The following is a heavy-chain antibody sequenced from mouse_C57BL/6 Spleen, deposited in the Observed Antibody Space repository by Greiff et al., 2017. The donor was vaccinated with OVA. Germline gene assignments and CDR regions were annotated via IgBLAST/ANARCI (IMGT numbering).Heavy chain of an antibody. CDR2: IWRGGST. V-gene: IGHV2-5*01. J-gene: IGHJ4*01. CDR1: GFSLTSYG. D-gene: IGHD1-1*01. CDR3: AIHYYGSSYDYAMDY. Sequence: QVQLQQSGPGLVQPSQSLSITCTVSGFSLTSYGVHWVRQSPGKGLEWLGVIWRGGSTDYNAAFMSRLSITTDKSKSQVFFKMNSLQADDPAIYYCAIHYYGSSYDYAMDYWGQGTSVTVSS.